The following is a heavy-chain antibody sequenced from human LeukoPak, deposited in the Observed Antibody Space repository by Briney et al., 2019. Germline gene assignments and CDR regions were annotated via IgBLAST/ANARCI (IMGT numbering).Heavy chain of an antibody. Sequence: GGSLRLSCAASGFTFSSYAMHWVRQAPGKGLEWVAVISYDGSNKYYADSVKGRFTISRDNSKNTLYLQMNSLRAEDTAAYYCARDLDGYSSGWYEGSDYWGQGTLVTVSS. CDR3: ARDLDGYSSGWYEGSDY. V-gene: IGHV3-30-3*01. CDR1: GFTFSSYA. D-gene: IGHD6-19*01. CDR2: ISYDGSNK. J-gene: IGHJ4*02.